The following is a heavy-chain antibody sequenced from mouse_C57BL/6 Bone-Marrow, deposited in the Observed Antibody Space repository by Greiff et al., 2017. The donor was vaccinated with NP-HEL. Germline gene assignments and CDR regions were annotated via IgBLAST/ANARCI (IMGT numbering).Heavy chain of an antibody. J-gene: IGHJ3*01. V-gene: IGHV14-4*01. D-gene: IGHD2-3*01. CDR2: IDPENGDT. CDR1: GFNIKDDY. Sequence: VQLQQSGAELVRPGASVKLSCTASGFNIKDDYMHWVKQRPEQGLEWIGWIDPENGDTEYASQFQGKATITADTSSNTAYLQLSRLTSEDTAVYYCTTGGYSAWFAYWGQGTLVTVSA. CDR3: TTGGYSAWFAY.